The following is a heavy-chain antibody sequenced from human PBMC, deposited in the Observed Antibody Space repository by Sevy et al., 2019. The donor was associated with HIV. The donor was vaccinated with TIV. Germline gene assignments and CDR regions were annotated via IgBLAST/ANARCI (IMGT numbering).Heavy chain of an antibody. D-gene: IGHD6-19*01. V-gene: IGHV3-73*01. CDR1: GFTFSGST. J-gene: IGHJ4*02. Sequence: GGSLRLSCAASGFTFSGSTMHWLRQASGKGLEWVGHIRSKANTYATAYAASVKGRFSISRDDSKNTAYLQMNSLKTEDTAEYYCSRQVVAVAGDYFDYWGQGTLVTVSS. CDR2: IRSKANTYAT. CDR3: SRQVVAVAGDYFDY.